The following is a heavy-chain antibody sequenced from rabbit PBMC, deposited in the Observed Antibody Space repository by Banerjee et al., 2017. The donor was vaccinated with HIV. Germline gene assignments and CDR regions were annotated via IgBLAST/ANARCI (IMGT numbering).Heavy chain of an antibody. CDR3: AREGSTTGYAFNL. J-gene: IGHJ4*01. V-gene: IGHV1S45*01. CDR2: IAAGSDST. D-gene: IGHD1-1*01. Sequence: EESGGDLVKPEGSLTLTCTASGFSFSNGYVMCWVRQAPGKGLEWIACIAAGSDSTWYASWAKGRFTITKTSSTTVTLQMTSLTAADTATYFCAREGSTTGYAFNLWGQGTLVTVS. CDR1: GFSFSNGYV.